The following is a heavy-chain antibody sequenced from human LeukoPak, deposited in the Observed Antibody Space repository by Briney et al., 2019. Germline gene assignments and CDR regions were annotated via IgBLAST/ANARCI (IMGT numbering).Heavy chain of an antibody. J-gene: IGHJ5*02. CDR3: ARADGTTVISNWFDP. V-gene: IGHV1-69*06. D-gene: IGHD4-17*01. Sequence: SVKLSCKASGGTFSSYAISWVRQAPGQGLEWMGGIIPIFGTANYAQKFQGRVTITADKSTSTAYMELSSPRSEDTAVYYCARADGTTVISNWFDPWGQGTLVTVSS. CDR2: IIPIFGTA. CDR1: GGTFSSYA.